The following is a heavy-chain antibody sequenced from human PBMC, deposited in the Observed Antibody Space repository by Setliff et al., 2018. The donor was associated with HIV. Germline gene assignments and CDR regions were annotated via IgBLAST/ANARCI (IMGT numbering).Heavy chain of an antibody. CDR3: EAATVGETGYYGIDV. J-gene: IGHJ6*02. V-gene: IGHV4-39*07. CDR1: GGSISSSSYY. CDR2: IYHSGST. D-gene: IGHD1-26*01. Sequence: PSETLSLTCTVSGGSISSSSYYWGWIRQPPGKGLEWIGEIYHSGSTNYNPSLTSRVTMSVDTSKNQFSLKLNSVTAADTAVYYCEAATVGETGYYGIDVWGQGPRSPSP.